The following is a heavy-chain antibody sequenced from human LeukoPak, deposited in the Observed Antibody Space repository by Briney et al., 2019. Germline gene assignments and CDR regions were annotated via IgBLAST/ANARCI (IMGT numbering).Heavy chain of an antibody. Sequence: PGGSLRLSCAASGFTFSSYGMHWVRQAPGKGLEWVAVISYDGSNKYYADSVKGRFTISRDNSKNTLYLQMNSLRAEDTAVYYCAKDSTIAVAGPHHAEYFQHWGQGTLVTVSS. V-gene: IGHV3-30*18. CDR1: GFTFSSYG. CDR2: ISYDGSNK. CDR3: AKDSTIAVAGPHHAEYFQH. J-gene: IGHJ1*01. D-gene: IGHD6-19*01.